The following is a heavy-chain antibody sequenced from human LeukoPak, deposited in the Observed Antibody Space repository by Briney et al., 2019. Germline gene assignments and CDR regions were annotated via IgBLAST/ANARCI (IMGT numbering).Heavy chain of an antibody. J-gene: IGHJ4*02. CDR3: AIIGWIQLWLGGYRYGLGEYFDC. D-gene: IGHD5-18*01. CDR2: IYYSGST. CDR1: GGSISSGGYY. V-gene: IGHV4-31*03. Sequence: PSESLSLTCTVSGGSISSGGYYWGWIRQHPGKGREWIGYIYYSGSTYYNPSLKSRVTISVDTSKNQFSLWRSSVTAADAAGYCCAIIGWIQLWLGGYRYGLGEYFDCWSQGTLVTASS.